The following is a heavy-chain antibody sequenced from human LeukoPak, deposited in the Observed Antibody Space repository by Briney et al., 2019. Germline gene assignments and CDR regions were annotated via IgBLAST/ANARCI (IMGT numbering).Heavy chain of an antibody. J-gene: IGHJ4*02. CDR1: GFTFSGFG. V-gene: IGHV3-74*01. D-gene: IGHD7-27*01. Sequence: GKSLRLSCAASGFTFSGFGMHWVRQTPGKGLVWVSRINSGGSGTSYADSVEGRFTISRDNAKNTLYLQMNSLKGEDTAVYYCATSLGPLTEYWGQGTLVTVSS. CDR2: INSGGSGT. CDR3: ATSLGPLTEY.